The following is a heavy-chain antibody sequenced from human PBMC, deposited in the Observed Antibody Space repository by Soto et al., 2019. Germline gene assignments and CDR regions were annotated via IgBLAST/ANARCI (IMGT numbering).Heavy chain of an antibody. D-gene: IGHD2-8*02. V-gene: IGHV3-9*01. CDR1: GFTFDDYA. CDR2: ISWKSSSI. Sequence: EVQLVESGGGLVQPGKSLRLSCDASGFTFDDYAMHWVRQAPGKGLEWVSGISWKSSSIGYADSVKGRFTFSRDNAKNSPYLQMNSLTTEDTALYYCAKSTGGTANGMDVWGQGTTVIVSS. J-gene: IGHJ6*02. CDR3: AKSTGGTANGMDV.